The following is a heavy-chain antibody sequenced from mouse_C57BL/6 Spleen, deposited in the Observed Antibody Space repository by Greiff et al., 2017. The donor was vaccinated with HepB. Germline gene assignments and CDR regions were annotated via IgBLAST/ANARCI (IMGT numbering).Heavy chain of an antibody. CDR3: ARWDTTVVANAMDY. D-gene: IGHD1-1*01. Sequence: QVQLQQSGAELVRPGASVKLSCKASGYTFTDYYINWVKQRPGQGLEWIARIYPGSGNTYYNEKFKGKATLTAEKSSSTAYMQLSSLTSEDSAVYFCARWDTTVVANAMDYWGQGTSVTVSS. J-gene: IGHJ4*01. V-gene: IGHV1-76*01. CDR1: GYTFTDYY. CDR2: IYPGSGNT.